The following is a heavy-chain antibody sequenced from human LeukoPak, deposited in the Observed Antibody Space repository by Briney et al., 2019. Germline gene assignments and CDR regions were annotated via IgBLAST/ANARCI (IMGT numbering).Heavy chain of an antibody. J-gene: IGHJ5*02. CDR1: GFTFSSYA. CDR2: ISGSGGST. Sequence: GGSLRLSCAASGFTFSSYAMSWVRQAPGKGLEWFSAISGSGGSTYYADSVKGRFTISRDNSKNTLYLQMNSLRAEDTAVYYCAKDITMIVEARGSWGQGTLVTVSS. D-gene: IGHD3-22*01. V-gene: IGHV3-23*01. CDR3: AKDITMIVEARGS.